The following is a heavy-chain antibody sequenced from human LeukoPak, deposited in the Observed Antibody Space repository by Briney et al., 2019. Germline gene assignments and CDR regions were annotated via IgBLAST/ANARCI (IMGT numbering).Heavy chain of an antibody. CDR3: ARHPSAVTAPDY. V-gene: IGHV4-39*01. CDR1: GGSISSSSYY. D-gene: IGHD2-21*02. Sequence: SETLSLTCTVSGGSISSSSYYWGWIRQPPGKGLEWIGNIYYTGSTYYNPSLKSRVAVSVDTSKNQFSLKVTSMSAADTAVYYCARHPSAVTAPDYWGQGTLVTVSS. J-gene: IGHJ4*02. CDR2: IYYTGST.